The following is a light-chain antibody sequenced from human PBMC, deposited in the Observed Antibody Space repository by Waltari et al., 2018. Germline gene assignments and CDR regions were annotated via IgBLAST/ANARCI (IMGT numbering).Light chain of an antibody. CDR1: QSVSDT. J-gene: IGKJ3*01. V-gene: IGKV3-15*01. CDR2: SAS. CDR3: QQFNTWPLT. Sequence: EVVMTQSPVTLSVSPGERATLSCRASQSVSDTLAWYQQKVGQPPRLLIYSASIRATGVPARFSGSGSGTEFTLTISSLQSEDFGVYYCQQFNTWPLTFGPGTKVDFK.